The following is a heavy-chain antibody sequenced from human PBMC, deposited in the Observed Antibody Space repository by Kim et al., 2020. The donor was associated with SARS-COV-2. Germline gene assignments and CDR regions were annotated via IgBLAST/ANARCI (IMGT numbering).Heavy chain of an antibody. CDR3: ARGKSGWYGEGNWFDS. D-gene: IGHD6-19*01. J-gene: IGHJ5*01. Sequence: SETLSLTCTVSGGSISSYYWSWIRQPPGKGLEWIGYIYYSGSTNYNPSLKSRVTISVDTSKNQSSLKLSSVPAADTAVYYCARGKSGWYGEGNWFDSWGQGTLVTVSS. V-gene: IGHV4-59*13. CDR2: IYYSGST. CDR1: GGSISSYY.